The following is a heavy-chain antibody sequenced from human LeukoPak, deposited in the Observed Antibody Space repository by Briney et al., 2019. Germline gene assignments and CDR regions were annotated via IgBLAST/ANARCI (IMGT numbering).Heavy chain of an antibody. V-gene: IGHV4-59*01. J-gene: IGHJ4*02. CDR1: GGSISSYY. CDR3: ARTRYFDWLFPSYYFDY. Sequence: SETLSLTCTVSGGSISSYYWSWLRQPPGKGLEWIGYIYYSGSTNYNPSLKSRATISVDTSKNQFSLKLSSVTAADTAVYYCARTRYFDWLFPSYYFDYWGQGTLVTVSS. D-gene: IGHD3-9*01. CDR2: IYYSGST.